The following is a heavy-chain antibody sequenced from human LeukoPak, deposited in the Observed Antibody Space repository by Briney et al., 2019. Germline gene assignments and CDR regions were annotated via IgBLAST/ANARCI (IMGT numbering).Heavy chain of an antibody. J-gene: IGHJ4*02. V-gene: IGHV5-51*01. CDR3: ARRAYYDSSGYQIEYYFDY. D-gene: IGHD3-22*01. CDR1: GYSFTSYW. CDR2: IYPGDSDT. Sequence: RGESLKISCKGSGYSFTSYWIGWVRQMPGKGLEWMGIIYPGDSDTRYSPSFQGQVTISADKSISTAYLQWSSLKASDTAMYYCARRAYYDSSGYQIEYYFDYWGQGTLVTVSS.